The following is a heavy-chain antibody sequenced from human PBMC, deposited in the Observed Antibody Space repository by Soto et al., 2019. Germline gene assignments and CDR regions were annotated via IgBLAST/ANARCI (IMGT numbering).Heavy chain of an antibody. V-gene: IGHV1-69*13. J-gene: IGHJ6*02. Sequence: GASVKVSCKASGGTFSSYAISWVRQAPGQGLEWMGGIIPIFGTANYAQKFQGRVTITADESTSTAYMELSSLRSEDTAVYYCARDRYSSGLYYGMDVWGQGTTVTVSS. CDR3: ARDRYSSGLYYGMDV. CDR2: IIPIFGTA. CDR1: GGTFSSYA. D-gene: IGHD6-19*01.